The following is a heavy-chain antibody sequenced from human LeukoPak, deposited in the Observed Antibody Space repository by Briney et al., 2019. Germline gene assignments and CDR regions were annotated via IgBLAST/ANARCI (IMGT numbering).Heavy chain of an antibody. Sequence: GGSLRLSCAASGFTFCSYAMSWVRQAPGKGLEWVSAISGSGGSTYYADSVKGRFTISRDNSKNTLYLQMNSLRAEDTAVYYCTYFGYSYGPFDYWGQGTLVTVSS. CDR2: ISGSGGST. J-gene: IGHJ4*02. D-gene: IGHD5-18*01. CDR3: TYFGYSYGPFDY. CDR1: GFTFCSYA. V-gene: IGHV3-23*01.